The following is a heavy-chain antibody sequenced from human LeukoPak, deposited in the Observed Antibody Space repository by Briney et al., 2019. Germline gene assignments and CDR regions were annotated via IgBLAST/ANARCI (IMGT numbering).Heavy chain of an antibody. D-gene: IGHD6-19*01. CDR2: IWYDGSNK. J-gene: IGHJ4*02. CDR3: ASTSGWYEPIDY. CDR1: GFTFSSYG. V-gene: IGHV3-33*01. Sequence: GGSLRLSCAASGFTFSSYGMHWVRQAPGKGLEWVAVIWYDGSNKYYAGSVKGRFTISRDNSKNTLYLQMNSLRAEDTAVYYCASTSGWYEPIDYWGQGTLVTVSS.